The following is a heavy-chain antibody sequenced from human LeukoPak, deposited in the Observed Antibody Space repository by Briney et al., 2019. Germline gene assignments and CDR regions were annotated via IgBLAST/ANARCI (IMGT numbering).Heavy chain of an antibody. CDR3: ARRAPYRDSDDY. CDR1: GFIFRTYW. Sequence: PGGSLRLSCEASGFIFRTYWMTWGRQAPGKGLEWVANINQDGSVKNYVDSVKGRFTISRDNAKNSLYLQVNGLRADDTALYYCARRAPYRDSDDYWGLGTLVTVSS. V-gene: IGHV3-7*05. CDR2: INQDGSVK. J-gene: IGHJ4*02. D-gene: IGHD5-24*01.